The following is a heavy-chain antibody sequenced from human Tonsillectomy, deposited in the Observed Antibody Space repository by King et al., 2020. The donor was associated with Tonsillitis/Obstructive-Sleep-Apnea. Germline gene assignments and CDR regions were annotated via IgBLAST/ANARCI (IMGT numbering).Heavy chain of an antibody. CDR2: IXXXXGIA. D-gene: IGHD3-16*01. CDR3: ASWGRDPPYFDY. Sequence: QLVQSGAEVKKPGSSVKVSCKASGGTFSSYAISWVRQAPGQGLEWMGXIXXXXGIANYAQKFQGRVTITADKSTSTAYMELSSLRSEDTAVYYCASWGRDPPYFDYWGQGTLVTVSS. V-gene: IGHV1-69*10. CDR1: GGTFSSYA. J-gene: IGHJ4*02.